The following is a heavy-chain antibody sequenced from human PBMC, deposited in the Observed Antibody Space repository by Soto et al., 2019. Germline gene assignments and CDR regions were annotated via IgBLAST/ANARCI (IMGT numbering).Heavy chain of an antibody. D-gene: IGHD3-3*01. Sequence: ASVKVSCKASGYTFTSYGISWVRQAPGQGLEWMGWTSAYNGNTNYAQKPQGRVTMTTDTSTSTAYMELRSLRSDDTAVYYCARELGGEYYDFGGGPEGYYGMDVWGQGTTVTVSS. V-gene: IGHV1-18*01. CDR3: ARELGGEYYDFGGGPEGYYGMDV. CDR2: TSAYNGNT. J-gene: IGHJ6*02. CDR1: GYTFTSYG.